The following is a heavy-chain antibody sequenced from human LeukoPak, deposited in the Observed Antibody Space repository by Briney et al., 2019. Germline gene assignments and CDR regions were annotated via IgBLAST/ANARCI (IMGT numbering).Heavy chain of an antibody. CDR3: ARDISSGWYALVGGYYMDV. CDR1: GGTFSSYA. CDR2: INTYNGNT. V-gene: IGHV1-18*01. D-gene: IGHD6-19*01. J-gene: IGHJ6*03. Sequence: ASVKVSCKASGGTFSSYAISWVRQAPGQGLEWMGWINTYNGNTNYAQKFQGRVTMTTDTSTSTAYMELRSLRSDDTAVYYCARDISSGWYALVGGYYMDVWGKGTTVTVSS.